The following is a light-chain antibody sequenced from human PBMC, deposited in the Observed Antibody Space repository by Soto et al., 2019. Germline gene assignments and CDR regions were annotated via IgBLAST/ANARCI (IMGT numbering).Light chain of an antibody. CDR2: GAS. CDR3: QQYGSSLPLT. J-gene: IGKJ4*01. CDR1: QRVRSSY. V-gene: IGKV3-20*01. Sequence: EIVLTQSPGTLSLSPGEGATLSCRASQRVRSSYLAWYQQKSGQAPRLLIYGASSRATGIPDRFSGSGSGTDFTLTISRLEVEDFAVYYCQQYGSSLPLTFGGGTKVEIK.